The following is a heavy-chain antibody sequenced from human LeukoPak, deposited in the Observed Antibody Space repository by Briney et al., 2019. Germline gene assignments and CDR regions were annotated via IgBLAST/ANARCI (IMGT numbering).Heavy chain of an antibody. CDR1: GGSISSYY. CDR2: IYYSAST. CDR3: AGAPPSILHNSPFDC. J-gene: IGHJ4*02. V-gene: IGHV4-59*01. D-gene: IGHD1-20*01. Sequence: PSETLSFTCTVSGGSISSYYWSWIRQPPGKGLEWIGYIYYSASTNYNTSLKSRVTTSVDTSKTHFSLKRSSVTAADTAVYYCAGAPPSILHNSPFDCWGQRTLVTASS.